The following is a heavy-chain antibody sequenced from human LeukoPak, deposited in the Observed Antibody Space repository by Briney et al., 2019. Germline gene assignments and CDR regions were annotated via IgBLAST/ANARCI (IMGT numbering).Heavy chain of an antibody. CDR2: INHSGST. CDR3: AGLTGTMSD. J-gene: IGHJ4*02. Sequence: SETLSLTCAVYGGSFSGYYRSWIRQPPGKGLEWIGEINHSGSTNYNPSLKSRVTISVDTSKNQFSLKLSSVTAADTAVYYCAGLTGTMSDWGQGTLVTVSS. D-gene: IGHD1-7*01. CDR1: GGSFSGYY. V-gene: IGHV4-34*01.